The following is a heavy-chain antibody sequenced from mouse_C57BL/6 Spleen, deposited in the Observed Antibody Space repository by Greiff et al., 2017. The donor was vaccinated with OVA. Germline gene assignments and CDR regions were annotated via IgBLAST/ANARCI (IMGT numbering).Heavy chain of an antibody. D-gene: IGHD1-1*01. CDR3: ASRLLLYAMDY. CDR2: IDPSDSYT. J-gene: IGHJ4*01. CDR1: GYTFTSYW. V-gene: IGHV1-59*01. Sequence: QVQLQQPGAELVRPGTSVTLSCKASGYTFTSYWMHWVKQRPGQGLEWIGVIDPSDSYTNYNQKFKGKATLTVDTSSSTAYMQLSSLTSEDSAVYYCASRLLLYAMDYWGQGTSVTVSS.